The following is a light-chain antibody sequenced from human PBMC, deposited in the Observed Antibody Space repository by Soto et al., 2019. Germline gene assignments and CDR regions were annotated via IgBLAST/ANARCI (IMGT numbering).Light chain of an antibody. J-gene: IGLJ2*01. CDR1: SSDVGGYNY. CDR2: EVS. CDR3: SSYAGSSNLGV. Sequence: QSALTQPPSPSGSPGQSVTISCTGTSSDVGGYNYVSWYQQHPGRAPKLMIYEVSKRPSGVPDRFSGSKSGNTASLTVSGLQPEDEADYYCSSYAGSSNLGVFGGGTQLTVL. V-gene: IGLV2-8*01.